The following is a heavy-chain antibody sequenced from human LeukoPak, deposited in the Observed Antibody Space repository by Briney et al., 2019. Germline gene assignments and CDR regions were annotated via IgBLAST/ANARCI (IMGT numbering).Heavy chain of an antibody. D-gene: IGHD1-26*01. J-gene: IGHJ4*02. Sequence: SETLSLTCTVSGGSVTADNYFWSWTRQPPGEGLEWIGYIYYTAGSYYNPSLKSRVTMLIDASTNQFSLKLNSVTAADTAVYHCGRGLRYSESYVVEYWGLGTLVTVSS. CDR1: GGSVTADNYF. CDR2: IYYTAGS. V-gene: IGHV4-30-4*08. CDR3: GRGLRYSESYVVEY.